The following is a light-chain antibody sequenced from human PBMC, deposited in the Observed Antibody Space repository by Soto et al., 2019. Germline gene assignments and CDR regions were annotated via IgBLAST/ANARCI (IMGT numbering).Light chain of an antibody. CDR3: QQYASSPPT. V-gene: IGKV3-20*01. CDR1: QSVSRSY. CDR2: GAS. Sequence: EIVLTQSPGTLSLSPGERATLSCRASQSVSRSYLAWYQQKPGQPPRLLIYGASNRATGIPDRFSCSGSGTDFTLTIGRLEPEDFAVYYCQQYASSPPTFGGGTKVEIK. J-gene: IGKJ4*01.